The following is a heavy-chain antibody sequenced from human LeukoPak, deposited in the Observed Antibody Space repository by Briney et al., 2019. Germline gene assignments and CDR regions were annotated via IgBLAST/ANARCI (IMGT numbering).Heavy chain of an antibody. V-gene: IGHV1-3*01. CDR3: ARAPLWFGHSDY. D-gene: IGHD3-10*01. CDR2: INAGNGDT. Sequence: GASVKASCKASGYTFTSYAMHWVRQAPGQRLEWMGWINAGNGDTKYSQKFQGRVTITRDTSASTAYMELSSLRSEDTAVYYCARAPLWFGHSDYWGQGTLVTVSS. CDR1: GYTFTSYA. J-gene: IGHJ4*02.